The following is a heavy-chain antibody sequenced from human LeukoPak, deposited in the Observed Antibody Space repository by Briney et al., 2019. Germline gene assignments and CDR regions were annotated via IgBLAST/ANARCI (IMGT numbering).Heavy chain of an antibody. D-gene: IGHD3-9*01. J-gene: IGHJ4*02. CDR3: AGHGGDILTGYDH. CDR1: GYSFTSYW. Sequence: GEALKISCKGSGYSFTSYWMGWVRQMPGKGLEWIGSIYPGESDIRYSLSFQGRVTISADKSIRTAHLQWSSTKGSASCMLCFAGHGGDILTGYDHWGQGTLVTVSS. CDR2: IYPGESDI. V-gene: IGHV5-51*01.